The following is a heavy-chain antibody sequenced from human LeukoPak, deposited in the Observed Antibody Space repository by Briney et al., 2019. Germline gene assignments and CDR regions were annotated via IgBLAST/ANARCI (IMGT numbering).Heavy chain of an antibody. CDR3: ARDPRGSYTAGDAFDI. CDR1: GFTFSSYE. J-gene: IGHJ3*02. CDR2: ISSSGSTI. V-gene: IGHV3-48*03. Sequence: PGGSLRLSCAASGFTFSSYEMNWVRQAPGKGLEWVSYISSSGSTIYYADSVKGRFTISRDNAKNSLYLQMNSLRAEDTAVYYCARDPRGSYTAGDAFDIWGQGTMVTVSS. D-gene: IGHD3-16*01.